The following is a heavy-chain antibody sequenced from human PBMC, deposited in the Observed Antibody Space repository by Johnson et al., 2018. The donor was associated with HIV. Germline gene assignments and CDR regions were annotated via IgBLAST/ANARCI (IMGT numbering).Heavy chain of an antibody. CDR1: GFIFSNYA. CDR2: MSYDGSNK. V-gene: IGHV3-30*04. J-gene: IGHJ3*02. CDR3: AKANLIWVGATRGAFDI. D-gene: IGHD1-26*01. Sequence: QVQLVESGGGVVQPGRSLRLSCEASGFIFSNYAMQWVRQAPGKGLKWVAVMSYDGSNKYYADSVKGRFTISRDNAKNSLYLQMNSLRAEDTALYYCAKANLIWVGATRGAFDIWGQGTMVTVSS.